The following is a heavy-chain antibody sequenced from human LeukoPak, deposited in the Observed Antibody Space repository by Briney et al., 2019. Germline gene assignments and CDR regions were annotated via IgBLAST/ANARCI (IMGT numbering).Heavy chain of an antibody. CDR1: GFTFSSYA. Sequence: GGSLRLSCAASGFTFSSYAMNWVRQAPGKGLEWVSSISSSSSYIYYADSVKGRFTVSRDNAKNSVYLQMNSLRAEDTAVYYCARDKWLTTTHYFDYWGQGTLVTVSS. V-gene: IGHV3-21*01. D-gene: IGHD4-11*01. J-gene: IGHJ4*02. CDR2: ISSSSSYI. CDR3: ARDKWLTTTHYFDY.